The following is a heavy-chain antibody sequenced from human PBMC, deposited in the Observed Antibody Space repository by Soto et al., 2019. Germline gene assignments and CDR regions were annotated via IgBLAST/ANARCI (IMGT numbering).Heavy chain of an antibody. V-gene: IGHV4-59*01. CDR1: DGSISNFY. J-gene: IGHJ6*02. Sequence: SETLSLTCTVSDGSISNFYWSWIRQPPGKGLEWIGYISSSGNTNYNPSLKSRVSISVDTSKNQFSLNLTSVTAADTAVYYCARASYYYASSGYYRQNYYYGMDVWGQGTTVTVSS. CDR2: ISSSGNT. D-gene: IGHD3-22*01. CDR3: ARASYYYASSGYYRQNYYYGMDV.